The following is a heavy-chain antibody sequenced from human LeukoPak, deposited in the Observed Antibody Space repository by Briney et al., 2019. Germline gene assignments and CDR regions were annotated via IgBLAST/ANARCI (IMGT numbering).Heavy chain of an antibody. Sequence: ASVKVSCKASGYSFVLYGISWVRQPPGEGPEWMGWISGSTGDTNYAQKFQGRVTMTADTSSSTAYMELRSLRLDDMAVYYCARDENYGIFFNVDYWGQGTLVTVSS. J-gene: IGHJ4*02. CDR1: GYSFVLYG. V-gene: IGHV1-18*03. CDR3: ARDENYGIFFNVDY. CDR2: ISGSTGDT. D-gene: IGHD4-17*01.